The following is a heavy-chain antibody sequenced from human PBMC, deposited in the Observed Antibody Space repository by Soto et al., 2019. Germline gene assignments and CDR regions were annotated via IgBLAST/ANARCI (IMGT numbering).Heavy chain of an antibody. CDR3: TTDSYSSMVEVRFDY. CDR2: IKSRALGGTT. V-gene: IGHV3-15*07. CDR1: GFPFSNAW. D-gene: IGHD3-10*01. J-gene: IGHJ4*01. Sequence: GGSLRLSWAGSGFPFSNAWINWVRHVPGKGLEWVGRIKSRALGGTTDFAAPVRGRFAITRDDSRNVAYMQMNSLHTEDTAVYYCTTDSYSSMVEVRFDYWGHGTLVTVSS.